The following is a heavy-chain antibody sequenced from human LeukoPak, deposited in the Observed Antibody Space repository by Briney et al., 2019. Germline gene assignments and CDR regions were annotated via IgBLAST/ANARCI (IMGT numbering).Heavy chain of an antibody. Sequence: GGSLRLSCATSGFTLSSYNMSWVRQAPGKGLEWVASIKQDGSEKYYVDSVKGRFTISRDNAKNSLYLQMNSLRAEDTAVYYCARLIRPYFDYWGQGTLVTVSS. V-gene: IGHV3-7*05. CDR3: ARLIRPYFDY. J-gene: IGHJ4*02. CDR1: GFTLSSYN. CDR2: IKQDGSEK.